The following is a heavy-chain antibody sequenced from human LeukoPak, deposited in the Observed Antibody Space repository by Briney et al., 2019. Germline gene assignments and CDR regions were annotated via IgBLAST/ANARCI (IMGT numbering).Heavy chain of an antibody. CDR1: GGTFSSYA. CDR3: ATELRHYDSSGYYGY. D-gene: IGHD3-22*01. V-gene: IGHV1-69*06. Sequence: ASVKVSCKASGGTFSSYAISWVRQAPGQGLEWMGGIIPIFGTANYAQKFQGRVTITADTSTSTAYMELRSLRSDDTAVYYCATELRHYDSSGYYGYWGQGTLVTASS. J-gene: IGHJ4*02. CDR2: IIPIFGTA.